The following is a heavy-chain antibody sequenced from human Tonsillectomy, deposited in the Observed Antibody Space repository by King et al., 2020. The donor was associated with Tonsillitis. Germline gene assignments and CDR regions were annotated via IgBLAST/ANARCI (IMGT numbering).Heavy chain of an antibody. D-gene: IGHD6-6*01. CDR1: GYTFTSYY. V-gene: IGHV1-46*01. J-gene: IGHJ6*02. Sequence: VQLVESGAEVKKPGASVTVSCKASGYTFTSYYMHWVRQAPGQGLEWMGIINPSGGITSYAQKFQGRVTMTRDTSTSTVSMELSSLGSEDTAVYYCARAGPTYSSSPYGTDVWGQGTTVTVSS. CDR3: ARAGPTYSSSPYGTDV. CDR2: INPSGGIT.